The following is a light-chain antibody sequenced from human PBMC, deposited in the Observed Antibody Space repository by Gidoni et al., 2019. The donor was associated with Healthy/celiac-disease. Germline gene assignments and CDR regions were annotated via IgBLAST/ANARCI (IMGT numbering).Light chain of an antibody. Sequence: QSAMTQPRAASGSAGQSVTISCTGTSSDVGCYNYVSWYQQHPGKAPKLMIYDVSKRPSGVPDRFSGSKSGNTASLTISGLQAEDEADYYCCSYAGSYTPLFGGGTKLTVL. V-gene: IGLV2-11*01. CDR2: DVS. CDR1: SSDVGCYNY. CDR3: CSYAGSYTPL. J-gene: IGLJ2*01.